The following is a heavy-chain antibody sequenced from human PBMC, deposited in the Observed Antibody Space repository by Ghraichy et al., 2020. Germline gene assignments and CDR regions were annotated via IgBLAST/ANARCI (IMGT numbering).Heavy chain of an antibody. D-gene: IGHD5-12*01. J-gene: IGHJ3*01. CDR1: GDSVSSNSAA. V-gene: IGHV6-1*01. CDR3: ARDRRGGGYDSLGPFDF. Sequence: SQTLSLTCAISGDSVSSNSAAWNWIRQSPSRGLEWLGRTYYRSKWYNDYALSVNSRVTINPDTSKNQFSLQLNSVTPEDTAVYYCARDRRGGGYDSLGPFDFWGQGTMVTVSS. CDR2: TYYRSKWYN.